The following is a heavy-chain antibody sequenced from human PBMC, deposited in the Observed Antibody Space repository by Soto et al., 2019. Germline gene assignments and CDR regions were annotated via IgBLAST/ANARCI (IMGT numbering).Heavy chain of an antibody. CDR1: GYTFTSYG. CDR2: ISAYNGNT. CDR3: ARDDLYSSGWYSYYYYGMDV. Sequence: ASVKVSCKASGYTFTSYGISWVRQAPGQGLEWMGWISAYNGNTNYAQKLQGRVTTTTDTSTSTAYMELRSLRSDDTAVYYCARDDLYSSGWYSYYYYGMDVWGQGTTVTVSS. D-gene: IGHD6-19*01. J-gene: IGHJ6*02. V-gene: IGHV1-18*04.